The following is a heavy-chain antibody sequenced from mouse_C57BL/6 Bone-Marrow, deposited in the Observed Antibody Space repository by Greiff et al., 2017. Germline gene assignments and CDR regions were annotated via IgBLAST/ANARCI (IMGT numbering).Heavy chain of an antibody. CDR1: GYTFTSYW. CDR2: IHPNSGST. Sequence: QVQLQQSGAELVKPGASVKLSCKASGYTFTSYWMHWVKQRPGQGLEWIGMIHPNSGSTNYNEKFKSKATLTVDKSSSTAYMQLSSLTSEDSAVYYCARSGNDYGSSVYAMDYWGQGTSVTVSS. J-gene: IGHJ4*01. CDR3: ARSGNDYGSSVYAMDY. V-gene: IGHV1-64*01. D-gene: IGHD1-1*01.